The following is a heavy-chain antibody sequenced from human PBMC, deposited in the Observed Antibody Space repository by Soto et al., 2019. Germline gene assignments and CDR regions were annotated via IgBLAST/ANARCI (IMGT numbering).Heavy chain of an antibody. J-gene: IGHJ5*02. V-gene: IGHV3-15*01. D-gene: IGHD3-9*01. CDR3: TTRNPWFYDILTGYYENWFDP. Sequence: EVQLVESGGGLVKPGGSLRLSCAASGFTFSNAWMSWVRQAPGKGLEWVGRIKSKTDGGTTDYAAPVKGRFTISRANSKNTLYLQMNSLKTEDTAVYYCTTRNPWFYDILTGYYENWFDPWGQGTLVTVSS. CDR1: GFTFSNAW. CDR2: IKSKTDGGTT.